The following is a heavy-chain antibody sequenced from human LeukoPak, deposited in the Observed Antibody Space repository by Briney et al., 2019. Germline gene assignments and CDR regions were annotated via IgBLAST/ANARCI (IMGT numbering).Heavy chain of an antibody. CDR3: AKVPGLNEDY. J-gene: IGHJ4*02. CDR1: GFTFDDYA. D-gene: IGHD1-1*01. Sequence: GRSLRLSCAASGFTFDDYAMHWVRQAPGKGLEWVSGISWNSGDRGYADSVKGRFTISKDSAKNSLYLQMNSLRAEDTAVYYCAKVPGLNEDYWGQGTLVTVSS. CDR2: ISWNSGDR. V-gene: IGHV3-9*01.